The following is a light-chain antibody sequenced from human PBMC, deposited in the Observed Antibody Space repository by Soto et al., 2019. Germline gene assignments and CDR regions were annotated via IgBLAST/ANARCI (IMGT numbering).Light chain of an antibody. CDR1: QGISTF. V-gene: IGKV1-16*01. J-gene: IGKJ5*01. CDR3: QHYDGYPQI. CDR2: AAS. Sequence: DIQMTQSPSSLSASVGDRFTITCRASQGISTFLAWFQQKPGKAPKTLIYAASSLHSGVPSRFSGSGSGTDFTLTISSLQPEDFATYYCQHYDGYPQIFGQGTRLEI.